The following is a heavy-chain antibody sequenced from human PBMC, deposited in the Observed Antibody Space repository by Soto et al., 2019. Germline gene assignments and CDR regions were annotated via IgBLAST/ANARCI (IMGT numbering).Heavy chain of an antibody. D-gene: IGHD3-9*01. CDR2: IYYSGST. V-gene: IGHV4-31*03. CDR1: GGSISSGGYY. Sequence: SETLSLTCTVSGGSISSGGYYWSWIRQHPGKGLEWIGYIYYSGSTYYNPSLKSRVTISVDTSKNQFSLKLSSVTAADTAVYYCARDGGDILTGYRAFDIWGQGKMVTVSS. CDR3: ARDGGDILTGYRAFDI. J-gene: IGHJ3*02.